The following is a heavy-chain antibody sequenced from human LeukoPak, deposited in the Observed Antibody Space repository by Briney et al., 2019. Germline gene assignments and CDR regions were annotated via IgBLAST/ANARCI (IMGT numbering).Heavy chain of an antibody. CDR1: GGTFSSYG. D-gene: IGHD4-23*01. V-gene: IGHV1-69*04. Sequence: SVKVSCKTSGGTFSSYGISWVRQAPGQGLEWMGRIIPIVGSTNYAEKLQGRVTITADKSTSTVYMELSSLRSEDTAVYYCARHYGGLDDYWGQGTLIIVSS. J-gene: IGHJ4*02. CDR2: IIPIVGST. CDR3: ARHYGGLDDY.